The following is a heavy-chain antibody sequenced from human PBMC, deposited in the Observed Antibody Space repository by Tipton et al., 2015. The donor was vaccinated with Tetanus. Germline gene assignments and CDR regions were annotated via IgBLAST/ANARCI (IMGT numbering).Heavy chain of an antibody. V-gene: IGHV4-31*03. D-gene: IGHD6-6*01. CDR3: ARDQGGGRVVRLNWFDP. Sequence: TLSLTCTVSGGSISSGGYFWNWIRQRPGKGPEWIGYIYYSGSIYYNPSLKSRLSMSVDTSKNQFFLNLSSVTAADTAVYYCARDQGGGRVVRLNWFDPWGPGTLVTVSS. CDR2: IYYSGSI. CDR1: GGSISSGGYF. J-gene: IGHJ5*02.